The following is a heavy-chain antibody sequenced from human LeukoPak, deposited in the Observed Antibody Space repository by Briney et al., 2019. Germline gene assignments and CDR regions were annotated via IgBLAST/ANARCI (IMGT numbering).Heavy chain of an antibody. D-gene: IGHD5-12*01. CDR2: IYSGGST. CDR1: GFTVSNNY. CDR3: GSPWLR. V-gene: IGHV3-66*01. Sequence: PGGSLRLSCAASGFTVSNNYISWVRQAPGKGLEWVSLIYSGGSTYYADSVKGRFTISKDNFKNIVYLQMTSLRAGDMAVYYCGSPWLRWGQGTLVTVSS. J-gene: IGHJ4*02.